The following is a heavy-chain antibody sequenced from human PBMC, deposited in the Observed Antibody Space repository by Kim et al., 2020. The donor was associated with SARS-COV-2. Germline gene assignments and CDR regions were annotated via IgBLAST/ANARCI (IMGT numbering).Heavy chain of an antibody. Sequence: GGSLRLSCAASGFTFSIYSIDWVRRAPGKGLEWIIYISSTSRNIYYADSVKVRFTVSRDNAENSVYLQMDSLTDEDMAIYYCARVGPSGYTFDYWCQGTPVTVSS. V-gene: IGHV3-48*02. CDR2: ISSTSRNI. D-gene: IGHD2-2*02. CDR3: ARVGPSGYTFDY. J-gene: IGHJ4*02. CDR1: GFTFSIYS.